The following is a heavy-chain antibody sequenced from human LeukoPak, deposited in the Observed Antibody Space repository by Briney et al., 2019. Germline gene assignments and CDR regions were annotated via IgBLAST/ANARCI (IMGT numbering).Heavy chain of an antibody. CDR3: AKVGITIFANYFDY. V-gene: IGHV3-21*04. J-gene: IGHJ4*02. CDR2: ISSSSSYI. D-gene: IGHD3-3*01. Sequence: PGGSLRLSCAASGFTFSSYSMNWVRQAPGKGLEWVSSISSSSSYIYYADSVKGRFTISRDNSKNTLYLQMNSLRAEDTAVYYCAKVGITIFANYFDYWGQGTLVTVSS. CDR1: GFTFSSYS.